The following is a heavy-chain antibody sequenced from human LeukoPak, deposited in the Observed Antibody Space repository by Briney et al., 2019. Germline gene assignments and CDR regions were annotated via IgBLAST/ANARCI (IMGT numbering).Heavy chain of an antibody. CDR2: VYYSGST. D-gene: IGHD6-13*01. Sequence: SETLSLTCTVSGGSVSSGRYYWSWIRQPPGKGLEWIGYVYYSGSTNYSPSLKSRVTISLDTSENQFFLKLSSVTAADTAVYYCARDGAAAGICGMDVWGQGTTVTVFS. V-gene: IGHV4-61*01. CDR1: GGSVSSGRYY. CDR3: ARDGAAAGICGMDV. J-gene: IGHJ6*02.